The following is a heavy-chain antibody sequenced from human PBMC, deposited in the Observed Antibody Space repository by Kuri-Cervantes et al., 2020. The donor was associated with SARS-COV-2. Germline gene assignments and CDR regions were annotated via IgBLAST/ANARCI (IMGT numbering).Heavy chain of an antibody. CDR3: ARVSGYYDFWSASDYYYMDV. D-gene: IGHD3-3*01. CDR1: GFTLSHNW. Sequence: GESLKISCAASGFTLSHNWMSWVRQAPGKGLEWVSSITSSSSYIYYADSVKGRLTISRDNANNSLYLQMNSLRAEDTAVYYCARVSGYYDFWSASDYYYMDVWGKGTTVTVSS. V-gene: IGHV3-21*01. CDR2: ITSSSSYI. J-gene: IGHJ6*03.